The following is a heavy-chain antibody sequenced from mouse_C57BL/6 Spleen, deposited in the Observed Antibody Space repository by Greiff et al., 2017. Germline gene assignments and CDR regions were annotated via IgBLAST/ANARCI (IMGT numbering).Heavy chain of an antibody. D-gene: IGHD1-2*01. V-gene: IGHV1-78*01. CDR2: IYPRDGST. J-gene: IGHJ3*01. CDR3: ARDGTLLRAWFAY. Sequence: QVQLQQSDAELVKPGASVKISCKVSGYTFTDHTIHWMKQRPEQGLEWIGYIYPRDGSTKYSEKFKGKATLTADTSSSTASMQLSSLTSEDSAVYCCARDGTLLRAWFAYWGQGTLVTVSA. CDR1: GYTFTDHT.